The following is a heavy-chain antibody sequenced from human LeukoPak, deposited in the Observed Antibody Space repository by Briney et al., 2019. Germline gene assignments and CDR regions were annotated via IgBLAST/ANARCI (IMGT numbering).Heavy chain of an antibody. V-gene: IGHV3-7*03. CDR3: TRDRHGMAV. Sequence: GGSLRLSCAASGFTFGNYWMSWVRQAPGKGPEWVANINQDGYEEYYVDSVKGRFTISRDEAKNFLYLQTNSLRVEDTAVYYCTRDRHGMAVWGQGTTVTVSS. CDR2: INQDGYEE. J-gene: IGHJ6*02. CDR1: GFTFGNYW.